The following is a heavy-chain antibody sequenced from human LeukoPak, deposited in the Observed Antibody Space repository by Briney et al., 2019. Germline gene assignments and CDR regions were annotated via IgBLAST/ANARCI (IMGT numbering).Heavy chain of an antibody. CDR1: GFTFDDYA. D-gene: IGHD6-13*01. V-gene: IGHV3-9*01. CDR3: AKWDVAAPDY. J-gene: IGHJ4*02. Sequence: PGGSLRLSCAASGFTFDDYAMHWVRHAPGKGLEWVSGISWNSGSIGYADSVKGRFTISRDNAKNSLYLQMNSLRAEDTALYYCAKWDVAAPDYWGQGTLVTVSS. CDR2: ISWNSGSI.